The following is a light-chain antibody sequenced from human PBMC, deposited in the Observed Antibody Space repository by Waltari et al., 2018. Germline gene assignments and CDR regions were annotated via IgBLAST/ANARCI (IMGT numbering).Light chain of an antibody. V-gene: IGKV1-39*01. CDR2: GAS. CDR1: QSISNY. J-gene: IGKJ4*01. CDR3: QQSSSSLLT. Sequence: DIQMTQSPSSLAASVGDRVTITCRASQSISNYLNWYQQKPGKAPKILIYGASNLQSGVPSRFSGSGSGADFTLTISSLQPEDFATYFCQQSSSSLLTFGGGTKVEIK.